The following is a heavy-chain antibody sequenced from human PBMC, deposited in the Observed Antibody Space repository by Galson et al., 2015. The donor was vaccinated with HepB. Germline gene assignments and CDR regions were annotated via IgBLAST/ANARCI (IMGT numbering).Heavy chain of an antibody. CDR1: GFTFSSYA. J-gene: IGHJ4*02. Sequence: SLRLSCAASGFTFSSYAMSGVRQAPGKGLEWVAAISGSGGSTYYADSVQGLFTISRDNSKNTLYLQMNSLRAEDTAVYYCAKELGGRFYDSSGSYNVCWGQGTLLTASS. D-gene: IGHD3-22*01. V-gene: IGHV3-23*01. CDR2: ISGSGGST. CDR3: AKELGGRFYDSSGSYNVC.